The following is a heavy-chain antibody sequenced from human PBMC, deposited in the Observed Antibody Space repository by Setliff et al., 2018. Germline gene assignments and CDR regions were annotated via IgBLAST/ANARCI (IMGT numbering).Heavy chain of an antibody. CDR2: IYIGGSA. Sequence: SETLSLTCTVSGGSISNYYWSWIRQPAGKGLEWIGHIYIGGSANYNPSLKSRVTMSIDTSKNQFSLKVNSVTAADTAVYYCMRQVGGGLWYFDYWGQGILVTVSS. CDR1: GGSISNYY. D-gene: IGHD2-15*01. CDR3: MRQVGGGLWYFDY. J-gene: IGHJ4*02. V-gene: IGHV4-4*07.